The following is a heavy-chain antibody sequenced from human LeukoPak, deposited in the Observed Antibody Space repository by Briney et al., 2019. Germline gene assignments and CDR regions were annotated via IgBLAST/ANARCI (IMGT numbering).Heavy chain of an antibody. D-gene: IGHD5-12*01. Sequence: GGSLRLSCAASGFTFNDYDMHWVRQAPGKGLEWASGISWYSGRIGYADSVKGRLTIYRDNAKNSLYLQMNSLRAEDTALYYCAKGMDMVATRVFDYWGQGTLVTVSS. V-gene: IGHV3-9*01. CDR3: AKGMDMVATRVFDY. CDR2: ISWYSGRI. CDR1: GFTFNDYD. J-gene: IGHJ4*02.